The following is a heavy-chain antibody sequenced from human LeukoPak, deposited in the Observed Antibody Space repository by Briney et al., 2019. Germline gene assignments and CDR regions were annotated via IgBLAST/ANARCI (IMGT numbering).Heavy chain of an antibody. CDR2: IYSGGST. J-gene: IGHJ3*01. V-gene: IGHV3-23*03. D-gene: IGHD3-3*01. CDR3: ARRLSLRFDAFAV. CDR1: GFTFDDYA. Sequence: PGGSLRLSCAASGFTFDDYAMSWVRQAPGKGLEWVSVIYSGGSTYYADSVKGRFTISRDTSKNTLFLQMNSLRAEDTALYFCARRLSLRFDAFAVWGPGTVVTVSS.